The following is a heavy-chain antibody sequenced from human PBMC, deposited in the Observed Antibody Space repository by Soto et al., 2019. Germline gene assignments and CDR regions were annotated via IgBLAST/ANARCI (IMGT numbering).Heavy chain of an antibody. CDR3: AFGNLSYYFDF. D-gene: IGHD3-16*01. CDR1: GYPFSGFG. J-gene: IGHJ4*02. CDR2: IWYDGSDK. Sequence: PGVSPGLSCAASGYPFSGFGLHWVPQAPGKGLVWVAIIWYDGSDKYYADFVKGRFTISRDNSKNTLYLQMNSLRAEDTAVYHCAFGNLSYYFDFWGKGT. V-gene: IGHV3-33*01.